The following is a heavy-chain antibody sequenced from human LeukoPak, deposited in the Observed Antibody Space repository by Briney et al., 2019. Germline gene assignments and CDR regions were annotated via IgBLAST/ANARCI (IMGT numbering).Heavy chain of an antibody. CDR1: GGSFSGYY. CDR3: ARHWYSSSSGNWFDP. J-gene: IGHJ5*02. V-gene: IGHV4-34*01. D-gene: IGHD6-6*01. CDR2: INHSGST. Sequence: SETLSLTCAVYGGSFSGYYWSWIRQPPGKGLEWIGEINHSGSTNYNPSLKSRVTISVDTSKNQFSLKLSSVTAADTAVYYCARHWYSSSSGNWFDPWGQGTLVTVSS.